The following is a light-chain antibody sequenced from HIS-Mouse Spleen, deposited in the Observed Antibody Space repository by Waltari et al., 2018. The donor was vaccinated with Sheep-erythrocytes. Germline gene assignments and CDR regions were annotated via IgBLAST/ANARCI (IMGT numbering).Light chain of an antibody. J-gene: IGLJ2*01. CDR3: QAWDSSTAV. CDR1: KLGDKY. CDR2: QDS. Sequence: SYELTQPTSVYVSPGQTASITCSGDKLGDKYACWYQQKPGQSPVLVIYQDSKRPSGIPERFSGSNAGNTATLTISGTQAMDEADYYCQAWDSSTAVFGGGTKLTVL. V-gene: IGLV3-1*01.